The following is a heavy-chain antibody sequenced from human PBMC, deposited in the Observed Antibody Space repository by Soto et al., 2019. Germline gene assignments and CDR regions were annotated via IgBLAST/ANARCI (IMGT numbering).Heavy chain of an antibody. J-gene: IGHJ6*02. V-gene: IGHV1-18*04. Sequence: SLKVSCKASGYTFTSYGISWVRQAPGQGLEWMGWISAYNGNTNYAQKLQGRVTMTTDTSTSTAYMELRSLRSDDTAVYYCARDRGYYDSSGMDVWGQGTTVTVSS. D-gene: IGHD3-3*01. CDR3: ARDRGYYDSSGMDV. CDR2: ISAYNGNT. CDR1: GYTFTSYG.